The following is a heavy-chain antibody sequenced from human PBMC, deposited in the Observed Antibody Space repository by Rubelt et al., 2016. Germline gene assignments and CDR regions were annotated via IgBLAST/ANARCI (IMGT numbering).Heavy chain of an antibody. Sequence: QVQLQQWGAGLLKPSETLSLTCAVYGGSFSGYYWSWIRQPPGTGLEWIGEINNSGSTNYNPSLKSRVTISVDTSKNQFALKLSSVTAADTAVYYCARGRRGSSSWLGRDYYGMDVWGQGTTVTVSS. CDR3: ARGRRGSSSWLGRDYYGMDV. J-gene: IGHJ6*02. CDR2: INNSGST. CDR1: GGSFSGYY. V-gene: IGHV4-34*01. D-gene: IGHD6-13*01.